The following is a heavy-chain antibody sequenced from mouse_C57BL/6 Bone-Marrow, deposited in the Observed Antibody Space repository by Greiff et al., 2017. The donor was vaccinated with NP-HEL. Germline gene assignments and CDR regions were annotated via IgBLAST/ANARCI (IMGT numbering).Heavy chain of an antibody. V-gene: IGHV1-69*01. CDR2: IDPSDSYT. J-gene: IGHJ1*03. D-gene: IGHD1-1*01. CDR1: GYTFTSYW. CDR3: ARRHYYGSSYVSPYWYFDV. Sequence: QVQLQQPGAELVMPGASVKLSCKASGYTFTSYWLHWVKQRPGQGLEWIGEIDPSDSYTNYNQKFKGKSTLTVDKSSRPAYMQLRSLTSEDSAVYYCARRHYYGSSYVSPYWYFDVWGTGTTVTVSS.